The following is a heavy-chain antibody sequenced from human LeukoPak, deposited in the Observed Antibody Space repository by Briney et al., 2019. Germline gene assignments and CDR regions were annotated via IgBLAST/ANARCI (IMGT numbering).Heavy chain of an antibody. V-gene: IGHV4-39*01. CDR3: ARRRYYDSTGYLD. J-gene: IGHJ1*01. CDR1: GGSISSSSYY. Sequence: SETLSLTCTVSGGSISSSSYYWGWVRQPPGKGLEWIGDIYYSGRTYYNSSLQSRLTISLDTSKNLISLKLNSVTAADTAMYYCARRRYYDSTGYLDWGQGTLVTVSP. CDR2: IYYSGRT. D-gene: IGHD3-22*01.